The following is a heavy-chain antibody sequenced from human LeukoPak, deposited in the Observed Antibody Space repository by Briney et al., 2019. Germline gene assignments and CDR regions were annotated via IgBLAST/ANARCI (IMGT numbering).Heavy chain of an antibody. CDR2: ISSSGSTI. V-gene: IGHV3-11*04. CDR3: ARGRPGDLEYQLRDWFDP. D-gene: IGHD2-2*01. CDR1: GFTFSDYY. Sequence: KPGGSLRLSCAASGFTFSDYYMSWIRQAPGKGLEWVSYISSSGSTIYYADSVKGRFTISRDNAKNSLYLQMNSLRAEDTAVYYCARGRPGDLEYQLRDWFDPWGQGTLVTVSS. J-gene: IGHJ5*02.